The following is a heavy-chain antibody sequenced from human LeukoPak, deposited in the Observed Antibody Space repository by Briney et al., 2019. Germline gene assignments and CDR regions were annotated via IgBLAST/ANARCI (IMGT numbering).Heavy chain of an antibody. J-gene: IGHJ4*02. D-gene: IGHD6-19*01. CDR3: ARGVAGTFIFRDFDY. CDR1: GGSFSGYY. Sequence: SETLSLTCAVYGGSFSGYYWSWIRQPPGKGLEWIGEINHSGSTNYNSSLKSRVTISVDTSKNQFSLKLSSVTAADTAVYYCARGVAGTFIFRDFDYWGQGTLVTVSS. V-gene: IGHV4-34*01. CDR2: INHSGST.